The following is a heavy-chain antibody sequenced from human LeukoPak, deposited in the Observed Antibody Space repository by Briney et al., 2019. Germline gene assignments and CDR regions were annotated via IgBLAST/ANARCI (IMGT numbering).Heavy chain of an antibody. CDR3: ARDQKSGWYDPEGYFDY. CDR1: GFTFSSYG. D-gene: IGHD6-19*01. V-gene: IGHV3-33*01. Sequence: AGGSLRLSCAASGFTFSSYGMHWVRQAPGKGLEWVAVIRYDGSNKYYADSVKGRFTISRDNAKNSLYLQMNSLRAEDTAVYYCARDQKSGWYDPEGYFDYWGQGTLVTVSS. J-gene: IGHJ4*02. CDR2: IRYDGSNK.